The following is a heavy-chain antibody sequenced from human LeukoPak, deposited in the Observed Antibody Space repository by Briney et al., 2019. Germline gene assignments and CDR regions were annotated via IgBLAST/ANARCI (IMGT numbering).Heavy chain of an antibody. Sequence: PSETLSLTCTVSTGSISSSRYYWGSIRQPPGKGLKRNASIYYSRSTYYNPSLISRVTISGDTSKNQFSLKRSSVTAADTAVYYCARHPSLSYCSGGICWFDPWGQGTLVTVSS. CDR2: IYYSRST. CDR3: ARHPSLSYCSGGICWFDP. CDR1: TGSISSSRYY. D-gene: IGHD2-15*01. V-gene: IGHV4-39*01. J-gene: IGHJ5*02.